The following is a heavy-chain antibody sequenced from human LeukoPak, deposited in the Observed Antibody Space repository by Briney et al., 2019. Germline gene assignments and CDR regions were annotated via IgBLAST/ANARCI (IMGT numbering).Heavy chain of an antibody. CDR3: ARSSMFRGVTVDY. J-gene: IGHJ4*02. D-gene: IGHD3-10*01. CDR2: IYHSGYT. CDR1: GGSINSSSYY. V-gene: IGHV4-39*01. Sequence: SETLSLTCTVSGGSINSSSYYWGWIRQPPGEALEWIGSIYHSGYTYYNPSLKSRVTISVDTSKSQFSLKLSSVTAADTAVYYCARSSMFRGVTVDYWGQGTLVTVSS.